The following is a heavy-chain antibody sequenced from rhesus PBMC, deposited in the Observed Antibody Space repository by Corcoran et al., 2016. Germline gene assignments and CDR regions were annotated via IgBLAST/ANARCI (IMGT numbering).Heavy chain of an antibody. J-gene: IGHJ4*01. CDR1: GGSMNSGHYS. CDR2: ISYSGTS. Sequence: QVQLQESGPGLVKPSETLSLNCAGSGGSMNSGHYSWTWTRQPPGEGLEGIRNISYSGTSTYNPSLKSRVSVSKTTSNNQFTLNLNSVTAADTAVYYCARFLYNWGWYYFDYWGQGVLVTVSS. V-gene: IGHV4-122*02. D-gene: IGHD6-31*01. CDR3: ARFLYNWGWYYFDY.